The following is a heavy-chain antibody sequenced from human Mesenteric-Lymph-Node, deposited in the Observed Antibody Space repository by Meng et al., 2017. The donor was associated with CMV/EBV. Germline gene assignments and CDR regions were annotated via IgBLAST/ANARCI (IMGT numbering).Heavy chain of an antibody. V-gene: IGHV3-74*01. CDR3: AKDSYSGSYYLNPFDY. CDR2: INTDGSTT. J-gene: IGHJ4*02. Sequence: FTFINYWIPCVLQAPGKGLVWVSRINTDGSTTNYADSVKGRFTISRDNVKNTLYLQMNSLRAEDTAVYYCAKDSYSGSYYLNPFDYWGQGTLVTVSS. CDR1: FTFINYW. D-gene: IGHD3-10*01.